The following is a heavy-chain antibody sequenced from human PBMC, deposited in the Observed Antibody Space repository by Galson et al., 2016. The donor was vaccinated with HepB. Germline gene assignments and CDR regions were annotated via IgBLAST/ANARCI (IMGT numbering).Heavy chain of an antibody. Sequence: SLRLSCAASGFSFSNYWMSWVRQRPGKGLEWVANIKQDGSENYYVDSVKGRFTISRDNAKNSLYLQMNSLRAEDTAVYYCARDNKWLLSYYFYYSMDVWGQGTTVTVSS. CDR1: GFSFSNYW. CDR3: ARDNKWLLSYYFYYSMDV. D-gene: IGHD3-22*01. V-gene: IGHV3-7*01. CDR2: IKQDGSEN. J-gene: IGHJ6*02.